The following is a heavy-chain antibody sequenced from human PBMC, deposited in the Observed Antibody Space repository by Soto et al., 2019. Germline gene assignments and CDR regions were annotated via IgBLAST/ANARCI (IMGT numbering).Heavy chain of an antibody. Sequence: ASVKVSCKTSGYTFTNLYMHWVRQAPGQGLEWMGWINPNSGDTSYAQKFQGWVTMTRDTSISTAYLEVSRLRSDDTAVYYCARVGGGHCSGGSCYYFNYWGQGTLVTVSS. CDR1: GYTFTNLY. CDR3: ARVGGGHCSGGSCYYFNY. V-gene: IGHV1-2*04. J-gene: IGHJ4*01. CDR2: INPNSGDT. D-gene: IGHD2-15*01.